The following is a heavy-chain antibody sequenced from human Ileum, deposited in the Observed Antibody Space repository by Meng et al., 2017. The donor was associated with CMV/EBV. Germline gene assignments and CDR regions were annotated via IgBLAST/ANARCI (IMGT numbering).Heavy chain of an antibody. CDR2: MNPNSGNT. V-gene: IGHV1-8*03. J-gene: IGHJ5*02. D-gene: IGHD2-21*01. CDR1: GSTFTSYD. CDR3: ARGWRLKTGFNP. Sequence: SCKASGSTFTSYDINWVRQATGQGLGWMGWMNPNSGNTGYAQKFQGRVTITRNTSISTAYMELSSLRSEDTAVYYCARGWRLKTGFNPWGQGTLVTVSS.